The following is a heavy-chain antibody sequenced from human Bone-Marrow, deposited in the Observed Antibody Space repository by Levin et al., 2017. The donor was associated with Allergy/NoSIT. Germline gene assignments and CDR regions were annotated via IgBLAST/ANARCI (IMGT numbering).Heavy chain of an antibody. CDR3: ARDNEVGDNTSTWFDS. CDR2: ISPNSGRT. V-gene: IGHV1-2*02. D-gene: IGHD1-26*01. CDR1: GYTFTDYY. Sequence: ASVKVSCKTSGYTFTDYYLHWVRQAPGHGLEWMGWISPNSGRTNYAQKSQGRISMTRDTSLSASYLELSSLRPDDTAVYYCARDNEVGDNTSTWFDSWGPGTLVTVSS. J-gene: IGHJ5*01.